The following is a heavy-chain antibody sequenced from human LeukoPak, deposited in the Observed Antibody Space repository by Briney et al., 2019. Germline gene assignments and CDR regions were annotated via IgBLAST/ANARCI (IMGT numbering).Heavy chain of an antibody. CDR2: INQDGSGK. J-gene: IGHJ4*02. CDR1: GFTFSNYG. D-gene: IGHD6-6*01. CDR3: ARDRSSSLSHFDY. Sequence: GRSLRLSCAASGFTFSNYGMHWVRQAPGKGLEWVANINQDGSGKYFVDSVKGRFTISRDNAKSSLYLQMNSLRAEDTAVYYCARDRSSSLSHFDYWGQGTLVTVSS. V-gene: IGHV3-7*01.